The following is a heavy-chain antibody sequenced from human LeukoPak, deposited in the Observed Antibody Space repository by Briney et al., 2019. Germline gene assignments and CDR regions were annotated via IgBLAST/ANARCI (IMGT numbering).Heavy chain of an antibody. CDR2: VSASGGKT. CDR3: ARGSQSYEGQLPPYFDY. V-gene: IGHV3-23*01. J-gene: IGHJ4*02. CDR1: GFTFNSYA. Sequence: GGSLRLSCAASGFTFNSYAMNWVRQAPGKGLDWVSAVSASGGKTYYADSVKGRFTISRDNSKNTLYLQMNSLRAEDTAVYYCARGSQSYEGQLPPYFDYWGQGTLVTVSS. D-gene: IGHD6-6*01.